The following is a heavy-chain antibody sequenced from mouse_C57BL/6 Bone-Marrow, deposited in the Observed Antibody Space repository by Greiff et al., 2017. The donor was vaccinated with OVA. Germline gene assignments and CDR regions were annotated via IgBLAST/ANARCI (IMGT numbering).Heavy chain of an antibody. Sequence: QVQLQQSGAELVRPGPSVKVSCKASGYAFTNYLIEWVKQRPGQGLEWIGVINPGSGGTNYNEKFKGKATLTADKSSSTAYMQLSSLTSEDSAVYFCARWTDYWGQGTTLTVSS. V-gene: IGHV1-54*01. CDR1: GYAFTNYL. CDR3: ARWTDY. J-gene: IGHJ2*01. CDR2: INPGSGGT.